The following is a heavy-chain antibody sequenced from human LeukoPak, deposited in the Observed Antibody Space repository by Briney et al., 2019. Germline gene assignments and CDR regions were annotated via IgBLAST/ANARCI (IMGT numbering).Heavy chain of an antibody. J-gene: IGHJ4*02. CDR2: ISYDGSNK. D-gene: IGHD2-2*01. CDR1: GFTFSSYG. CDR3: AKDPTAIVVVPAAIDY. Sequence: PGGSLRLSCAASGFTFSSYGMHWVRQAPGKGLEWVAVISYDGSNKYYADSVKGRFTISKNTLYLQMNSLRAEDTAVYYCAKDPTAIVVVPAAIDYWGQGTLVTVSS. V-gene: IGHV3-30*18.